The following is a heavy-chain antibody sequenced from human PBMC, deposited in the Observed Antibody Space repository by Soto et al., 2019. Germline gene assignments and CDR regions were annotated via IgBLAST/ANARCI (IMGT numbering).Heavy chain of an antibody. V-gene: IGHV4-30-2*01. J-gene: IGHJ5*02. CDR3: AGMPYTSGLRFDP. CDR2: IYQSGVT. CDR1: GYSYIMSTYS. D-gene: IGHD6-19*01. Sequence: SDTLSLTWNRSGYSYIMSTYSLRWIRPPPGKALQWIGFIYQSGVTSYNPSLASRVSISLDRSNNQCSLKLKSVTAADTAVYFCAGMPYTSGLRFDPWGPGTRVNVSA.